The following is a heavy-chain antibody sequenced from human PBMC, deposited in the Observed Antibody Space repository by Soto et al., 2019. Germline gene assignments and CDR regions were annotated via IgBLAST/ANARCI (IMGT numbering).Heavy chain of an antibody. Sequence: EVQLLESGGGLVQPGGSLRLSCAASGFTFSSYAMSWVRQAPGKGLEWVSAISGSGGSTYYADSVKGRFTISSDNSKNTLYLQMNSLRAEDTAVYYCAKDFNSSGYYYFDAFDIWGQGTMVTVSS. V-gene: IGHV3-23*01. D-gene: IGHD3-22*01. J-gene: IGHJ3*02. CDR3: AKDFNSSGYYYFDAFDI. CDR2: ISGSGGST. CDR1: GFTFSSYA.